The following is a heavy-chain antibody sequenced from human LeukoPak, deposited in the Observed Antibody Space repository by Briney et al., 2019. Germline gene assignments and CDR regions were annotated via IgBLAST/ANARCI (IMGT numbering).Heavy chain of an antibody. CDR2: ISGSGSII. CDR3: ARVRNWNDPNFSFYYMDV. J-gene: IGHJ6*03. CDR1: TFTFSDYY. V-gene: IGHV3-11*01. D-gene: IGHD1-1*01. Sequence: GGSLRLSCAVSTFTFSDYYMSWIRQAPGKGLEWVSYISGSGSIIYYADSVKGRFTISRDNAKNSLYLQLNSLRAEDTAVYFCARVRNWNDPNFSFYYMDVWGKGTRVTVSS.